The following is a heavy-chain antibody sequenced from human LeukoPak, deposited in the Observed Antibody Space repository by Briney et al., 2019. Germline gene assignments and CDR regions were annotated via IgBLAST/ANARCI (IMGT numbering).Heavy chain of an antibody. CDR2: ISSSSSYI. V-gene: IGHV3-21*01. CDR3: ARWFCSPTSCFYFDY. CDR1: GFTFSSYS. Sequence: GGSLRLSCAASGFTFSSYSMNWVRQAPGKGLEWVSSISSSSSYIYYADSVKGRFTISRDNVQNSVSLQMNNLRAEDTAVYYCARWFCSPTSCFYFDYWGQGSLVVVSS. D-gene: IGHD2-2*01. J-gene: IGHJ4*02.